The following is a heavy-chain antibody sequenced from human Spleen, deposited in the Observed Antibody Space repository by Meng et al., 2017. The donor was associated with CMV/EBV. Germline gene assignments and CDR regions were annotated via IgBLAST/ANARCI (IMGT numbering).Heavy chain of an antibody. J-gene: IGHJ4*02. CDR3: AREFYYYASGSYDY. CDR1: GYSFIEYG. D-gene: IGHD3-10*01. Sequence: KASGYSFIEYGMNWVRQAPGQGLEWMGWINTITGNPKYAQGFTGRFAFSLDTSVSTSYLQISNLKPEDTAVYYCAREFYYYASGSYDYWGQGTLVTVSS. V-gene: IGHV7-4-1*02. CDR2: INTITGNP.